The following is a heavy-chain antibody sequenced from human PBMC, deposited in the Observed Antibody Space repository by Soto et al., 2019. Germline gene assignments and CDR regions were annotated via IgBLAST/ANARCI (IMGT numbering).Heavy chain of an antibody. D-gene: IGHD5-18*01. J-gene: IGHJ5*02. CDR1: GFSLSNARMG. CDR3: ARIVSYGYSRWFDP. CDR2: FFSNDEK. V-gene: IGHV2-26*01. Sequence: QVTLKESGPVLVNPTETLTLTCTVSGFSLSNARMGVSWIRQPPGKALEWLAHFFSNDEKSYNTSLKSRLTISKDTSKSQVVLTMTNMDPVDTATYYCARIVSYGYSRWFDPWGQGTLVTVSS.